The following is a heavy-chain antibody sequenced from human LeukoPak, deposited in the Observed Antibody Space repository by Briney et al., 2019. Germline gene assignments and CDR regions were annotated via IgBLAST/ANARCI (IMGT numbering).Heavy chain of an antibody. V-gene: IGHV1-2*02. CDR1: GYTFTGYY. J-gene: IGHJ4*02. Sequence: ASVKVSCKASGYTFTGYYMHWVRQAPGQGLEWMGWIKPSSGGTNYAQKFQGRVTMTRDTSISTAYMELSRLRSDDTAVYYCARAMTTVTTYRLNYWGQGTLVTVSS. CDR3: ARAMTTVTTYRLNY. D-gene: IGHD4-17*01. CDR2: IKPSSGGT.